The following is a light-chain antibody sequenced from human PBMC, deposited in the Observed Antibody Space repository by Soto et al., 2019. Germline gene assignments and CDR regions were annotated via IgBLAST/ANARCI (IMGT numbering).Light chain of an antibody. CDR1: QSVSSN. CDR2: DAS. CDR3: QQYNNWPLT. J-gene: IGKJ4*01. Sequence: EIVMTQSPATLSVSPGERVTLSCRASQSVSSNLAWYQQKPGQAPRLLIYDASTRATGIPARFSGSGSGTEFTLTISSLQSEDFAVYYCQQYNNWPLTFGGGTNVEIK. V-gene: IGKV3-15*01.